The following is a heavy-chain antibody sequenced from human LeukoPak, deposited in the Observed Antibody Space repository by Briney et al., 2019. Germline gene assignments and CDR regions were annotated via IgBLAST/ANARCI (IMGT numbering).Heavy chain of an antibody. CDR2: IRYDGSNK. Sequence: GGSLRLSCAASGFTFSSYGMHWVRQPPGKGLEWVAFIRYDGSNKYYADSVKGRFTISRDNSKNTLYLQMNSLRVEDTAVYYCARDSSMLRGPLVIYYFDFWGQGTLVTVSS. J-gene: IGHJ4*02. D-gene: IGHD3-10*01. V-gene: IGHV3-30*02. CDR1: GFTFSSYG. CDR3: ARDSSMLRGPLVIYYFDF.